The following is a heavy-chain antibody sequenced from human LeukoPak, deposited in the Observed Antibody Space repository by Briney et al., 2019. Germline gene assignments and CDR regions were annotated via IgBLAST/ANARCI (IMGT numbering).Heavy chain of an antibody. CDR1: GSGYW. D-gene: IGHD3-3*01. V-gene: IGHV3-74*01. CDR3: ARSDLLDY. Sequence: PGGSLRLSCAASGSGYWMHWVRQAPGKGLVWVSRIKSDGTITSYADSVKGRFTISRDNTKNTVYLQMNSLRAEDTAVYYCARSDLLDYWGQGTLVTVSS. J-gene: IGHJ4*02. CDR2: IKSDGTIT.